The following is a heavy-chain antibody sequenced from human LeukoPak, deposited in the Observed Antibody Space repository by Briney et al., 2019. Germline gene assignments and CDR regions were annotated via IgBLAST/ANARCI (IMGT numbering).Heavy chain of an antibody. CDR2: TYYRSKWYN. Sequence: SQTLSLTCAISGDSVSSNSAAWNWLRQSPSRGLEWLGSTYYRSKWYNDYAVSVKSRITINPDTSKNQFSLQLNSVTPEDTAVYYCARDKSSGWYGGHYFDYWGQGTLVTVSS. CDR3: ARDKSSGWYGGHYFDY. V-gene: IGHV6-1*01. J-gene: IGHJ4*02. CDR1: GDSVSSNSAA. D-gene: IGHD6-19*01.